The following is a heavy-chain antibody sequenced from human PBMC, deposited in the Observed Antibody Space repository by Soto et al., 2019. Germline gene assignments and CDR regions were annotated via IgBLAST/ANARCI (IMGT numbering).Heavy chain of an antibody. D-gene: IGHD3-10*01. CDR1: GFTFSSYG. Sequence: GGSLRLSCAASGFTFSSYGMHWVRQAPGKGLEWVAVISYDGSNKYYADSVKGRFTISRDNSKNTLYLQMNSLRAEDTAVYYCAKDWSITMVRGVPHYFDYWGQGTLVTVSS. CDR2: ISYDGSNK. V-gene: IGHV3-30*18. J-gene: IGHJ4*02. CDR3: AKDWSITMVRGVPHYFDY.